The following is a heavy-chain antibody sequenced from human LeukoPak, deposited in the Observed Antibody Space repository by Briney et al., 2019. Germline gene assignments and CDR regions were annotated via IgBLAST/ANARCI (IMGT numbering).Heavy chain of an antibody. Sequence: GGSLRLSCAASGFTFSSYAMSWVRQAPGKGLEWVSAISGSGGSTYYADSVKGRFTISRDNSKNTLYLQMNSLRAEDTAVYYCARGGVLWFGELFLSSFDYWGQGTLVTVSS. D-gene: IGHD3-10*01. V-gene: IGHV3-23*01. J-gene: IGHJ4*02. CDR1: GFTFSSYA. CDR3: ARGGVLWFGELFLSSFDY. CDR2: ISGSGGST.